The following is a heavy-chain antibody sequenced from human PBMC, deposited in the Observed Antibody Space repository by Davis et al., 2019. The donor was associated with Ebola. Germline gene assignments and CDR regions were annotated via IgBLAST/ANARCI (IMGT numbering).Heavy chain of an antibody. V-gene: IGHV7-4-1*02. J-gene: IGHJ4*02. CDR2: INTNTGNP. CDR1: GYTFNNYA. CDR3: ARGRYYDSSGYCDY. D-gene: IGHD3-22*01. Sequence: AASVKVSCKASGYTFNNYAMNWVRQAPGQGLEWMGWINTNTGNPTYAQGFTGRFVFSLDISVSTAYLQISSLKAEDTAVYYCARGRYYDSSGYCDYWGQGTLVTVSS.